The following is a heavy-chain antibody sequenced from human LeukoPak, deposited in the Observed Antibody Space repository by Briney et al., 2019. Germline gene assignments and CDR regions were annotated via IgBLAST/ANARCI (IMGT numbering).Heavy chain of an antibody. V-gene: IGHV3-21*01. J-gene: IGHJ3*02. CDR2: ISSSSSYI. CDR3: ARELVGATNQDAFDI. D-gene: IGHD1-26*01. CDR1: GFTFSSYS. Sequence: GGSLRLSCAASGFTFSSYSMNWVRQAPGKGLEWVSSISSSSSYIYYADSVKGRFTISRDNAKNSLYLQMNSLRAEDTAVYYCARELVGATNQDAFDIWGQGTMVTVSS.